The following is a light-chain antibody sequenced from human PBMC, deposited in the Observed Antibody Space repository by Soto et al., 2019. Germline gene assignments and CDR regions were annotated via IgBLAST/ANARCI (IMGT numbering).Light chain of an antibody. CDR2: GAS. Sequence: EIVMTQSPAALSVYPGERATLSCRASQSVSSNLAWYQQKPGQAPRLFIYGASTRATGIPARFSGSGSGTEFTLTISSLQSEDFAVYYCQQYNNWPWTFGQGTKVDIK. V-gene: IGKV3-15*01. CDR1: QSVSSN. J-gene: IGKJ1*01. CDR3: QQYNNWPWT.